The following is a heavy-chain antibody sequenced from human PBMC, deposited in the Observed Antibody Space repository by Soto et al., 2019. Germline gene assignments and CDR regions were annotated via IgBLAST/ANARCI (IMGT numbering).Heavy chain of an antibody. V-gene: IGHV1-18*01. Sequence: ASVKVSCKASGYTFTSYGISWVRQAPGQGLEWMGWISAYNGNTNYAQKLQGRVTMTTDTSTSTAYMELRSLRSDDTAVYYCARDGSFGGSYPPGPSPDWGQGTPVPVSS. D-gene: IGHD1-26*01. CDR2: ISAYNGNT. CDR1: GYTFTSYG. J-gene: IGHJ4*02. CDR3: ARDGSFGGSYPPGPSPD.